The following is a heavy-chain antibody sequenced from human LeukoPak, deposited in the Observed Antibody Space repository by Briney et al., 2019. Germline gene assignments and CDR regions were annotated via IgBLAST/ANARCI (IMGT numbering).Heavy chain of an antibody. Sequence: PGGSLRLSCAASGFTFSSYGMHWVRQAPGKELEWVAVIWYDGSNKYYADSVKGRLTISRDNSKNTLYLQMNSLRAEDTAVYYCARASMMVVAFDYWGQGTLVTVSS. J-gene: IGHJ4*02. CDR2: IWYDGSNK. CDR3: ARASMMVVAFDY. V-gene: IGHV3-33*01. D-gene: IGHD2-15*01. CDR1: GFTFSSYG.